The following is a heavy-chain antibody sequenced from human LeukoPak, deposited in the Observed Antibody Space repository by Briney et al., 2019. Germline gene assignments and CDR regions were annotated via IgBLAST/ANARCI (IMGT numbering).Heavy chain of an antibody. D-gene: IGHD5-18*01. Sequence: GGSLRLSCAASGLTLSGYWMHWVRQAPGKGLVWVSRINGDASSTSYADSVKGRFTISRDNAKSTLYLQMNSLRVEDTAVYYCARARGNTYGYFEYWGQGTLVTISS. CDR3: ARARGNTYGYFEY. CDR2: INGDASST. V-gene: IGHV3-74*01. CDR1: GLTLSGYW. J-gene: IGHJ4*02.